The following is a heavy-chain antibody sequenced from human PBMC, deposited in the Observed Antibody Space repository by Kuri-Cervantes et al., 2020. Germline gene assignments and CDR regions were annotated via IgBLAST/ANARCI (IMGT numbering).Heavy chain of an antibody. D-gene: IGHD6-13*01. CDR1: GFTFSSNA. CDR2: ISYDGSHK. Sequence: GESLKISCAATGFTFSSNAMHWVRQAPGKGLEWVAVISYDGSHKHHADSVKGRFSLSRDNSKNTLYLQMNSLRAEDTALYYCAATKIAYMDVWGQGTTVTVSS. CDR3: AATKIAYMDV. V-gene: IGHV3-30*03. J-gene: IGHJ6*03.